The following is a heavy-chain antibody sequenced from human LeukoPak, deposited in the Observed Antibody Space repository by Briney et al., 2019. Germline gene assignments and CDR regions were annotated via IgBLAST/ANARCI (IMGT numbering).Heavy chain of an antibody. D-gene: IGHD2-2*01. CDR2: IWYDGSNK. Sequence: PGGSLRLSCAASGFTFSSYAMSWVRQAPGKGLEWVAVIWYDGSNKYYADSVKGRFTISRDNSKNTLYLQMNSLRAEDTAVYYCARDYAKISALDYWGQGTLVTVSS. J-gene: IGHJ4*02. CDR3: ARDYAKISALDY. CDR1: GFTFSSYA. V-gene: IGHV3-33*08.